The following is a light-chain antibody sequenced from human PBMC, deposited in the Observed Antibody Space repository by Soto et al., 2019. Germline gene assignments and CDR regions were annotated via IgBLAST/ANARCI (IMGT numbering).Light chain of an antibody. V-gene: IGLV2-11*01. Sequence: QSALTQPRSVSGSPGQSVTISCTGTSSDVGDYNYVSWYQQHPGKAPKLMIYDVSKRPSGVPDRFSGSKSGNTASLTISGLQAEDEADYYCCSYICSYTHVVFGGGTKLTVL. CDR3: CSYICSYTHVV. CDR1: SSDVGDYNY. CDR2: DVS. J-gene: IGLJ2*01.